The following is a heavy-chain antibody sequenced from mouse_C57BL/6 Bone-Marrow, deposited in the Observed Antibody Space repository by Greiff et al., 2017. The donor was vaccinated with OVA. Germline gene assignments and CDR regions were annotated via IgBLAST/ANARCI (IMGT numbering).Heavy chain of an antibody. CDR3: ARVYYDLYYAMDY. J-gene: IGHJ4*01. CDR2: IRNKANGYTT. Sequence: EVQGVESGGGLVQPGGSLSLSCAASGFTFTDYYMSWVRQPPGKALEWLGFIRNKANGYTTEYSASVKGRFTISRDNSPSVLYLQRNALRDEYSATYYCARVYYDLYYAMDYWGQGTSVTVSS. CDR1: GFTFTDYY. V-gene: IGHV7-3*01. D-gene: IGHD2-4*01.